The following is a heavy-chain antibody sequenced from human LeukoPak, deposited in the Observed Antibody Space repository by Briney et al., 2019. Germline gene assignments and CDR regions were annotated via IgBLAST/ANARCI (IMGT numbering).Heavy chain of an antibody. CDR2: INHSGST. J-gene: IGHJ6*03. Sequence: SETLSLTCAVYGGSFSGYYWSWIRQPPGKGLEWIGEINHSGSTYYNPSLKSRVTISVDTSKNQFSLKLSSVTAADTAVYYCARKERGWYGYYYMDVWGKGTTVTISS. V-gene: IGHV4-34*01. D-gene: IGHD6-19*01. CDR3: ARKERGWYGYYYMDV. CDR1: GGSFSGYY.